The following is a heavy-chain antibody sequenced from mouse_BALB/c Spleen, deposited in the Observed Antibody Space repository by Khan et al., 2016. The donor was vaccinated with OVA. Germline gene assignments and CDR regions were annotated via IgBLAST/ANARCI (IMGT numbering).Heavy chain of an antibody. CDR3: ARIKGGDFDY. CDR1: GYSITSDYV. V-gene: IGHV3-2*02. Sequence: EVELVESGPGLVKPSQSLSLTCTVTGYSITSDYVRNWIRQFPGNNLEWMGYISYSGNTKYTPSLKSRISITRDTSKNQFFLQLNSVTIEDTAAYYCARIKGGDFDYLGQGTTLTVSS. CDR2: ISYSGNT. J-gene: IGHJ2*01.